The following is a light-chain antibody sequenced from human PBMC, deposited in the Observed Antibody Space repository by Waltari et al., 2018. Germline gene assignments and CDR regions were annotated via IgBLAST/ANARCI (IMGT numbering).Light chain of an antibody. CDR2: DAS. V-gene: IGKV3-20*01. CDR3: QQYGSSPET. Sequence: EIVLTQSPGPLSLSPGETATLSCRASQSVTSNYLAWYQQRPGQAPGLIIYDASSRATGIPDRFSGSGSGADFTLTINRLEPEDFAVYYCQQYGSSPETFGQGTKVEIK. CDR1: QSVTSNY. J-gene: IGKJ2*01.